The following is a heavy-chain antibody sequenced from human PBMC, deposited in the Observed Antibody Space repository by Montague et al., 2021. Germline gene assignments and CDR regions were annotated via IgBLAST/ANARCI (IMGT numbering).Heavy chain of an antibody. D-gene: IGHD6-13*01. CDR2: IYYSGNS. CDR1: GASITSNIYY. CDR3: ARVFSSWYVGWFDP. Sequence: SETLSLTCTVSGASITSNIYYWGWIRQSPGKGLEWIGSIYYSGNSFYRPSLKSRITMAVDTSKNQFSLKLSFVTAADTAIYYCARVFSSWYVGWFDPWGQGTLVTVSS. J-gene: IGHJ5*02. V-gene: IGHV4-39*07.